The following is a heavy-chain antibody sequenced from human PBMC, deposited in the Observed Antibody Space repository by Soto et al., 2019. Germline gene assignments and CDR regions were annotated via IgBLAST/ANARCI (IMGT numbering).Heavy chain of an antibody. CDR1: GFTLSGHD. CDR2: IGSDGDT. J-gene: IGHJ4*02. CDR3: ARASDGLDD. Sequence: EVQLVESGGGLVQPGGSLRLSCAVSGFTLSGHDMHWVRQATGKGLEWVSAIGSDGDTYYTDYVKGRLTLSRENAKNSLYFQMNSLRAEDTAVYYCARASDGLDDWGQGTLVTVSS. V-gene: IGHV3-13*01.